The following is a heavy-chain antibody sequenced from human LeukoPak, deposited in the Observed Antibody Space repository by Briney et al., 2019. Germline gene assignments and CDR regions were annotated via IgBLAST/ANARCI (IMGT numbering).Heavy chain of an antibody. V-gene: IGHV1-2*02. J-gene: IGHJ4*02. CDR3: ARDLELAMVRGVKGYFDY. CDR2: INPNSGGT. Sequence: ASVKVSCKASGHTFSDYYLHWMRQAPGQGLEWMGWINPNSGGTNYAQKFQGRVTMTRDTSISTAYMELSRLRSDDTAVYYCARDLELAMVRGVKGYFDYWGQGTLVTVSS. CDR1: GHTFSDYY. D-gene: IGHD3-10*01.